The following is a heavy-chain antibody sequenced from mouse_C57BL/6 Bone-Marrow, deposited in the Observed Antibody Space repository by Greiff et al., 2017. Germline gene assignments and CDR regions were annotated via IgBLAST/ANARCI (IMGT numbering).Heavy chain of an antibody. CDR2: ISYDGSN. CDR3: ASRNY. J-gene: IGHJ4*01. CDR1: GYSITSGYY. V-gene: IGHV3-6*01. Sequence: EVKLMESGPGLVKPSQSLSLTCSVTGYSITSGYYWNWIRQFPGNKLEWMGYISYDGSNNYNPSLKNRISITRDTSKNQFFLKLNSVTTEDTATYYCASRNYWGQGTSVTVSS.